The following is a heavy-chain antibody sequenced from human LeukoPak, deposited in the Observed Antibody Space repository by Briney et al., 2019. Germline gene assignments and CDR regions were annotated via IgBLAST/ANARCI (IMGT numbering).Heavy chain of an antibody. V-gene: IGHV1-8*01. CDR1: GYTFTSYD. Sequence: ASVKVSCKASGYTFTSYDINWVRQATGQGLEWMGWMNPNSGNTGYAQKFQGRVTMTRNTSISTAYMELSSLRSEDTAVYYCARVMMVRGVIITNYYYYYGMDVWGQGTTVTVSS. CDR3: ARVMMVRGVIITNYYYYYGMDV. D-gene: IGHD3-10*01. CDR2: MNPNSGNT. J-gene: IGHJ6*02.